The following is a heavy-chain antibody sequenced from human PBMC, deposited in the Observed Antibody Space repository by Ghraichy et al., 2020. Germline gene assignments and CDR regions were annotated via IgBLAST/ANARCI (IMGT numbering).Heavy chain of an antibody. V-gene: IGHV1-46*01. Sequence: ASVKVSCKASGYTFTSYYMHWVRQAPGQGLEWMGIINPSGGSTSYAQKFQGRVTMTRDTSTSTVYMELSSLRSEDTAVYYCARGPRENIVVVPAATRYYFDYWGQGTLVTVSS. CDR1: GYTFTSYY. CDR3: ARGPRENIVVVPAATRYYFDY. CDR2: INPSGGST. D-gene: IGHD2-2*01. J-gene: IGHJ4*02.